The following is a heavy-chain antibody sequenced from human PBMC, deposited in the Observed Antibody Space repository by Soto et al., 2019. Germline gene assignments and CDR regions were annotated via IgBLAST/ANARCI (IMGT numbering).Heavy chain of an antibody. CDR1: GGTFSSYA. D-gene: IGHD2-21*02. CDR3: ARDCGGDCYAGFDNWFDP. V-gene: IGHV1-69*13. Sequence: ASVKVSCKASGGTFSSYAISWLRQAPGQGLEWMGGIIPIFGTANYAQKFQGRVTITADESTSTAYMELSSLRSEDTAVYYCARDCGGDCYAGFDNWFDPWGQGTLVTVSS. CDR2: IIPIFGTA. J-gene: IGHJ5*02.